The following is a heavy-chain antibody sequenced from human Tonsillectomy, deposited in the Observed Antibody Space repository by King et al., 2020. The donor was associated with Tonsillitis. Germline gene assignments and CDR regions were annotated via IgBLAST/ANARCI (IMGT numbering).Heavy chain of an antibody. J-gene: IGHJ4*02. CDR3: AKDSSSSQYYLDD. CDR1: GFTFSSYG. CDR2: ILYDGSNE. Sequence: VQLVESGGGVVQPGRSLRLSCAASGFTFSSYGMHWVRQASGKGLEWVAVILYDGSNEYYADSVKGRFTISRDNSKNTLYVQMNSLSAEDTAVYYCAKDSSSSQYYLDDWGQGTLVTVSA. D-gene: IGHD6-6*01. V-gene: IGHV3-30*18.